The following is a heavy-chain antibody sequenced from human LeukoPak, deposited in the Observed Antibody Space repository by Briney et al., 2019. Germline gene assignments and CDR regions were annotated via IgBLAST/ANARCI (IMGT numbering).Heavy chain of an antibody. D-gene: IGHD6-19*01. V-gene: IGHV1-69*05. CDR1: GGTFSSYA. CDR2: IIPIFGTA. J-gene: IGHJ4*02. Sequence: GASVKVSCKASGGTFSSYAISWVRQAPGQGLEWMGGIIPIFGTANYAQKFQGRVTITTDESTSTAYMELSSLRSEDTALYYCAKDTIRYSSGWYEVYFDYWGQGTLVTVSS. CDR3: AKDTIRYSSGWYEVYFDY.